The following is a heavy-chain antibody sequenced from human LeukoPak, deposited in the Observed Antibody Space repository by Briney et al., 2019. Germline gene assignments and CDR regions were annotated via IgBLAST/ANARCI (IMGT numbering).Heavy chain of an antibody. CDR2: ISSDGGST. Sequence: GGSLRLSCAASGFTFSTYAMHWVRQAPGKGREYIASISSDGGSTYYADSVKGRFIISRDNSKNTLYLQMGRLRAEDMAVYYCARSNNIVGATYFDYWGQGTLVTVSS. J-gene: IGHJ4*02. CDR3: ARSNNIVGATYFDY. D-gene: IGHD1-26*01. CDR1: GFTFSTYA. V-gene: IGHV3-64*02.